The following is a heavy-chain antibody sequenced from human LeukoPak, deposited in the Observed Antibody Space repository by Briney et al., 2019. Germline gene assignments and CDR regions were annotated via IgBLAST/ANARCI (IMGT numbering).Heavy chain of an antibody. J-gene: IGHJ3*01. CDR2: IYHSGST. V-gene: IGHV4-4*02. D-gene: IGHD1-1*01. CDR3: ARDASLQMGAFDV. CDR1: GGSISSSDW. Sequence: KPSGTLSLTCAVSGGSISSSDWWAWVRQPPGEGLEWIGEIYHSGSTKYNPSLKSRVTMSVDKSKNQFSLKVSSVTAADTAVYYCARDASLQMGAFDVWGHGTMVTVSS.